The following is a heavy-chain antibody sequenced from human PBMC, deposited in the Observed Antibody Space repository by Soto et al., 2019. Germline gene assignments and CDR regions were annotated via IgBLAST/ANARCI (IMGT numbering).Heavy chain of an antibody. CDR3: AKDISYYDSSGYPHDYYYGMDV. D-gene: IGHD3-22*01. J-gene: IGHJ6*02. Sequence: GGSLRLSCAASGFTFDDYTMHWVRQAPGKGLEWVSLISWDGGSTYYADSVKGRFTISRDNSKNSLYLQMNSLRTEDTALYYCAKDISYYDSSGYPHDYYYGMDVWAKGPRSPSP. CDR2: ISWDGGST. V-gene: IGHV3-43*01. CDR1: GFTFDDYT.